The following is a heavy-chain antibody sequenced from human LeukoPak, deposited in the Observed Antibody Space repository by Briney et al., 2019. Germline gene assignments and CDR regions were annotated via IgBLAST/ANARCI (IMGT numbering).Heavy chain of an antibody. Sequence: PGGSLRLSCAASGFTFSSYGMHWVRQAPGKGLEWVAVISYDGSNKYYADSVKGRFTISRDNSKNTLYLQMNSLRAEDTAVYYCAKDHEMATSYFDYWGQGTLVTVSS. V-gene: IGHV3-30*18. CDR2: ISYDGSNK. J-gene: IGHJ4*02. CDR1: GFTFSSYG. CDR3: AKDHEMATSYFDY. D-gene: IGHD5-12*01.